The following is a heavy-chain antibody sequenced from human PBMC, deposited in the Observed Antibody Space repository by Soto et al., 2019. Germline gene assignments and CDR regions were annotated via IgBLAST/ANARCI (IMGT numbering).Heavy chain of an antibody. Sequence: GASVKVSCKASGYTFTSYAMHWVRQAPGQRLEWMGWINAGNGNTKYSQKFQGRVTITRDTSASTAYMELSSLRSEDTAVYYCARDMYSSSWILDWCYWGQGTLVTVSS. CDR3: ARDMYSSSWILDWCY. D-gene: IGHD6-13*01. CDR2: INAGNGNT. J-gene: IGHJ4*02. CDR1: GYTFTSYA. V-gene: IGHV1-3*01.